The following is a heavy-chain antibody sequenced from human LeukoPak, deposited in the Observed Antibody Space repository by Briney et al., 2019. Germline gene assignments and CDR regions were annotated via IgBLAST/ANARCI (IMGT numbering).Heavy chain of an antibody. CDR1: GYTFTGYY. D-gene: IGHD6-19*01. CDR3: ARVPQVQWLVKGFDY. J-gene: IGHJ4*02. Sequence: ASVKVSCKASGYTFTGYYMHWVRQAPGQGLEWMGWINPSSGGTNYAQKFQGSVTMTRDTSISTAYMELSRLRSDDTAVNYCARVPQVQWLVKGFDYWGQGTLVTVSS. CDR2: INPSSGGT. V-gene: IGHV1-2*02.